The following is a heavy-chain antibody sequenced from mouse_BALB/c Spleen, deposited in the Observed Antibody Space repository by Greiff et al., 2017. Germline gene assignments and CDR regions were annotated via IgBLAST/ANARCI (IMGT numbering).Heavy chain of an antibody. CDR2: IRNKANGYTT. CDR3: ARDWSLAY. Sequence: EVQGVESGGGLVQPGGSLRLSCATSGFTFTDYYMSWVRQPPGKALEWLGFIRNKANGYTTEYSASVKGRFTISRDNSQSILYLQMNTLGAEDSANYYCARDWSLAYWGQGTLVTVSA. J-gene: IGHJ3*01. CDR1: GFTFTDYY. D-gene: IGHD6-2*01. V-gene: IGHV7-3*02.